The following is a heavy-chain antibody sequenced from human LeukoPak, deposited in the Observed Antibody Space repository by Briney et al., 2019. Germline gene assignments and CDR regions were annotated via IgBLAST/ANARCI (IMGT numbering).Heavy chain of an antibody. V-gene: IGHV4-39*01. CDR1: GGSISISSYY. Sequence: PSETLSLTCTVPGGSISISSYYSGWIRQPPGKGLEWLGSIYYSGSTYYNPSLKSRVTISVDTSKNQFSLKLSSVTAADTAVYYCARQWNCSGGSCYLGLHLQRNWFDPWGQGTLVTVSS. CDR3: ARQWNCSGGSCYLGLHLQRNWFDP. D-gene: IGHD2-15*01. CDR2: IYYSGST. J-gene: IGHJ5*02.